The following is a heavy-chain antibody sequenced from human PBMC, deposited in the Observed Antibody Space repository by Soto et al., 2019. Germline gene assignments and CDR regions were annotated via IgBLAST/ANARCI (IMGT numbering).Heavy chain of an antibody. CDR2: IYSGGST. CDR3: ATAKLLLPWLFDY. D-gene: IGHD2-15*01. CDR1: GFTVSSNY. Sequence: GGSLRLSCAASGFTVSSNYMSWVRQAPGKGLEWVSVIYSGGSTYYADSVKGRFIISRDDSKNTLFLQMNSLRAEDTAVYYCATAKLLLPWLFDYWGQGT. V-gene: IGHV3-66*01. J-gene: IGHJ4*02.